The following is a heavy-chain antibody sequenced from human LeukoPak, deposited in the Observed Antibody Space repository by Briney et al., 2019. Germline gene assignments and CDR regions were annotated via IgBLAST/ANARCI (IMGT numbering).Heavy chain of an antibody. CDR2: ISSSSSYI. Sequence: GGSLRLSCAASGFTFSSYSMNWVRQAPGKGLEWVSSISSSSSYIYYADSVKGRFTISRDSAKNSLYLQMNSLRAEDTAVYYCARGRADYYFDYWSQGTLVTVSS. D-gene: IGHD2-21*02. CDR3: ARGRADYYFDY. CDR1: GFTFSSYS. J-gene: IGHJ4*02. V-gene: IGHV3-21*01.